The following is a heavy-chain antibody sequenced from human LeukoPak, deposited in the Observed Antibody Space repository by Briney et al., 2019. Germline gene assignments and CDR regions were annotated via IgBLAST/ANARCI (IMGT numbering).Heavy chain of an antibody. CDR1: GGTFSSYA. CDR2: IIPIFGTA. Sequence: SVKVSCKASGGTFSSYAISWVRRAPGQGLEWMGGIIPIFGTANYAQKFQGRVTITTDESTSTAYMELSSLRSEDTAVYYCASSGYEDFYFYYYYMDVWGKGTTVTVSS. J-gene: IGHJ6*03. D-gene: IGHD5-12*01. CDR3: ASSGYEDFYFYYYYMDV. V-gene: IGHV1-69*05.